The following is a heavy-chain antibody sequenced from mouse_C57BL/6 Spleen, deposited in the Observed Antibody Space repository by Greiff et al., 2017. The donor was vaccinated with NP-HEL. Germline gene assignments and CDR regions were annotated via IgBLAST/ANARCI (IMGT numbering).Heavy chain of an antibody. V-gene: IGHV1-53*01. CDR2: INPSNGGT. D-gene: IGHD3-2*02. CDR1: GYTFTSYW. Sequence: QVHVKQPGTELVKPGASVKLSCKASGYTFTSYWMHWVKQRPGQGLEWIGNINPSNGGTNYNEKFKSKATLTVDKSSSTAYMQLSSLTSEDSAVYYCARRRDSSGYSWFAYWGQGTLVTVSA. J-gene: IGHJ3*01. CDR3: ARRRDSSGYSWFAY.